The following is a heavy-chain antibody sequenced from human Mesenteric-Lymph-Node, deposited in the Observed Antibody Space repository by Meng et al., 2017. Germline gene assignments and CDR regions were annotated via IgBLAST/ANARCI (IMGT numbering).Heavy chain of an antibody. Sequence: QVQLQESGPGLVQPSQTLSLTCTVSGGSLRSGGHSWSWIRQHPGKGLEWIAYIYYSGSTYYNPSLKSRVILSVDTSKNQFSLKLSSVTAADTAVYYCARVDSSGYFLDYWGQGTLVTVSS. D-gene: IGHD3-22*01. V-gene: IGHV4-31*03. CDR3: ARVDSSGYFLDY. CDR1: GGSLRSGGHS. J-gene: IGHJ4*01. CDR2: IYYSGST.